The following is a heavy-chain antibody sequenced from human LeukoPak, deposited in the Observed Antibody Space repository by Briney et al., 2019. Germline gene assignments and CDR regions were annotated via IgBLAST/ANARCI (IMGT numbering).Heavy chain of an antibody. CDR1: GASISDYY. V-gene: IGHV4-59*01. CDR2: GHYTGSS. CDR3: ARDMADIGPNWYFDL. J-gene: IGHJ2*01. D-gene: IGHD2-15*01. Sequence: SETLSLTCTVSGASISDYYWSWIRQPPGKGLEWIGFGHYTGSSNYNPSLKSRVTISVDTSKNQFSLKLSSVTAADTAVYYCARDMADIGPNWYFDLWGRGTLVTVSS.